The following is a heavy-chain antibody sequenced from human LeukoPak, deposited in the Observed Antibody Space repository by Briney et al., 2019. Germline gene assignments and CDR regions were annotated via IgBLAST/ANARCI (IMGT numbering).Heavy chain of an antibody. J-gene: IGHJ4*02. Sequence: GGSLRLSCAASGFTVSSNYMSWVRQAPGKGLEWVSVIYSGGSTYYADSVKGRFTISRHNSKNMLYLQMNSLRAEDTAVYYCARAPPYYYDSSGSIIEGYWGQGTLVTVSS. CDR3: ARAPPYYYDSSGSIIEGY. CDR1: GFTVSSNY. CDR2: IYSGGST. D-gene: IGHD3-22*01. V-gene: IGHV3-53*04.